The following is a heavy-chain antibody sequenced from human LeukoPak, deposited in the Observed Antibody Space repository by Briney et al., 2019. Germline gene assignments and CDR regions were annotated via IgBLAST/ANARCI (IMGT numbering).Heavy chain of an antibody. J-gene: IGHJ4*02. CDR2: ISSSSSYI. CDR1: VFTFSIYS. CDR3: ARVGSGSYWGIIDY. V-gene: IGHV3-21*01. D-gene: IGHD3-10*01. Sequence: GGSLRLSCAASVFTFSIYSMNWVRQAPGKGREWVSSISSSSSYIYYADSVKGRFTISRDNAKNSLYLQMNSLRAEDTAVYYCARVGSGSYWGIIDYWGQGTLVTVSS.